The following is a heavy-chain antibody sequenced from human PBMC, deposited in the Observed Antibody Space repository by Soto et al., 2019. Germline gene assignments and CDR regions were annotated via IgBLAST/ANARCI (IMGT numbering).Heavy chain of an antibody. Sequence: QVQLQESGPGLVKPSGTLSLTCAVSGGSISSSNWWSWVRQPPGKGLEWIGEIYHSGSTNYNPSLKSRVTISVDKSKNQFSLKLSSVTAADTAVYYCARSPDSSGYYPRRYYYGMDVWGQGTTATVSS. CDR1: GGSISSSNW. J-gene: IGHJ6*02. CDR2: IYHSGST. CDR3: ARSPDSSGYYPRRYYYGMDV. D-gene: IGHD3-22*01. V-gene: IGHV4-4*02.